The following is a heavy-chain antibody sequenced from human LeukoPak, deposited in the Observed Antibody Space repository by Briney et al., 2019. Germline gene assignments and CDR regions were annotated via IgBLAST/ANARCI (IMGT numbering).Heavy chain of an antibody. CDR3: AKSIALAGT. CDR1: AFTFSSFA. D-gene: IGHD6-13*01. CDR2: ISGSGGST. Sequence: GGSLRLSCAASAFTFSSFAMSWVRQAPGKGLEWVSAISGSGGSTYYADSVRGRFTMSRANSKNKLYLQMNSLRADDRAVYYCAKSIALAGTWRQKTRVTV. J-gene: IGHJ5*02. V-gene: IGHV3-23*01.